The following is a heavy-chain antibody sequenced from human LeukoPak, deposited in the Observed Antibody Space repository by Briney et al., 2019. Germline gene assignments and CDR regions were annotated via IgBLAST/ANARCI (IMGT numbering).Heavy chain of an antibody. CDR1: GFTFDDYA. Sequence: PGRSLRPSRAASGFTFDDYAMHWVRQAPGKGLEWVSGISWNSGSIGYADSVKGRFTISRDHAKNSLYLQMNSLRDEDTAVYYCARLMDPDDYYYYYGMDVWGQGTTVTVSS. J-gene: IGHJ6*02. CDR2: ISWNSGSI. CDR3: ARLMDPDDYYYYYGMDV. D-gene: IGHD2-21*01. V-gene: IGHV3-9*01.